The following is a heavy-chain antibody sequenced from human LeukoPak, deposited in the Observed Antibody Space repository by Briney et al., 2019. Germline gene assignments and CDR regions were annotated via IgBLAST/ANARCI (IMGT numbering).Heavy chain of an antibody. V-gene: IGHV3-15*01. J-gene: IGHJ3*02. CDR1: GFTFSNAW. D-gene: IGHD3-9*01. CDR2: IKSKTDGGTT. CDR3: VKNRKPYYYDILTDYPYVFDI. Sequence: GGSLRLSCAASGFTFSNAWMSWVRQAPGKGLEWVGRIKSKTDGGTTDYAAPVKGRFTISRDDSKNTLYLQMNSLRAEDTAVYYCVKNRKPYYYDILTDYPYVFDIWGQGTMVIVSS.